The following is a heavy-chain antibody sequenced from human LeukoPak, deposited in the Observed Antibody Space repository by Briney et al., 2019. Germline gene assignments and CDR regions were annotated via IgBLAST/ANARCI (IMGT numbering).Heavy chain of an antibody. CDR3: AREGVYYYDSSGYPFDI. CDR1: GYTFTGYY. J-gene: IGHJ3*02. Sequence: ASVKVSCKATGYTFTGYYMHWVRQAPGQGLEWMGWINPNNGNTNYAQKLQGRVTMTTDTSTSTAYMELRSLRSDDTAVYYCAREGVYYYDSSGYPFDIWGQGTMVTVSS. D-gene: IGHD3-22*01. V-gene: IGHV1-18*04. CDR2: INPNNGNT.